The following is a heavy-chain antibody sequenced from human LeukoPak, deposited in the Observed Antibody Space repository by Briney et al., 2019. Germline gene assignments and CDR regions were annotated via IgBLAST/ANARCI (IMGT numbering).Heavy chain of an antibody. CDR3: ARGKNREYCSGGSCYGLAASDI. D-gene: IGHD2-15*01. V-gene: IGHV4-34*01. Sequence: PSETLSLTCAVYGGSFSGYYWSWIRQPPGKGLEWIGEINHSGSTNYNPSLKSRVTISVDTSKNQFSLKLSSVTAADTAVYYCARGKNREYCSGGSCYGLAASDIWGQGTMVTVSS. CDR1: GGSFSGYY. CDR2: INHSGST. J-gene: IGHJ3*02.